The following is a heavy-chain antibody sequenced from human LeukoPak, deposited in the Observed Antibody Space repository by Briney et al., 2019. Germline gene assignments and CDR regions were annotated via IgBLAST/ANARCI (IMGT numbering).Heavy chain of an antibody. D-gene: IGHD5-24*01. J-gene: IGHJ4*02. CDR2: IWYDGSNK. Sequence: GGSLRLSCAASGFTFSSYGTHWVRQAPGKGLEWVVVIWYDGSNKYYADSVKGRFTISGDNSKNTLYLQMNSLRAEDTAVYYCARGDGYNSFDYWGQGTLVTVSS. CDR1: GFTFSSYG. CDR3: ARGDGYNSFDY. V-gene: IGHV3-33*01.